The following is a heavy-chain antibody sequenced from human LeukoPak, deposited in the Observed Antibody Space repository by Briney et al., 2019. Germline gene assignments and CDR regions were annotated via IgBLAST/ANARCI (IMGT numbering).Heavy chain of an antibody. J-gene: IGHJ4*02. CDR1: GGSFSGYY. CDR3: ARDGGVKFCSSTSCYFHY. V-gene: IGHV4-34*01. D-gene: IGHD2-2*01. Sequence: SETLSLTCAVYGGSFSGYYWSWIRQPPGKGLEWIGEINHSGNTNYNPSLKSRVTISVDTSKNQFSLKLSSVTAADTAVYYCARDGGVKFCSSTSCYFHYWGQGTLVTVSS. CDR2: INHSGNT.